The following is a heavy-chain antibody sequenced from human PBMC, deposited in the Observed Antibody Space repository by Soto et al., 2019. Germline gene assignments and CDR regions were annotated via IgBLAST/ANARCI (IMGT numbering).Heavy chain of an antibody. CDR2: IWYDGSIK. J-gene: IGHJ3*02. V-gene: IGHV3-33*08. Sequence: PGGSLRLSCAASGFTFSSYGMHWVRQAPGKGLEWVAGIWYDGSIKYYADSVKGRFTISRDNSKNTLNLQMNSLRAEDTAIYYCASDPQIVAEPATPYAFDIWGQGTMVTVSS. CDR1: GFTFSSYG. CDR3: ASDPQIVAEPATPYAFDI. D-gene: IGHD2-15*01.